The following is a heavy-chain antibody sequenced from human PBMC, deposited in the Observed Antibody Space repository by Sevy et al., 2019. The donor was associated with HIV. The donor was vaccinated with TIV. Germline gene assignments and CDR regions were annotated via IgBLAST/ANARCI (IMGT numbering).Heavy chain of an antibody. D-gene: IGHD3-10*01. CDR2: IEYSGRT. V-gene: IGHV4-59*01. J-gene: IGHJ4*02. CDR1: GGSISSFY. Sequence: SETLSLTCTVSGGSISSFYWSWIRQPPGKGLEWIGYIEYSGRTNSNPSLKSRVTISVDTSKNQFSLKLNSVTAADAAVYYCARNYYGSGRAIGYWGQGTLVTVSS. CDR3: ARNYYGSGRAIGY.